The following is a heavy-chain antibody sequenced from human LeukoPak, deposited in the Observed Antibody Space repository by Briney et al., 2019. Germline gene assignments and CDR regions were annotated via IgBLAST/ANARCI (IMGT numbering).Heavy chain of an antibody. Sequence: GRSLRLSCAASGFTFDDYAMHWVRQAPGKGLEWVSGISWNSGSIGYADSVKGRFTISRDNAKNSLYLQMNSLRAEDMALYYCVRYAVAGEFDYWGQGTLVIVSS. J-gene: IGHJ4*02. CDR3: VRYAVAGEFDY. CDR1: GFTFDDYA. D-gene: IGHD6-19*01. V-gene: IGHV3-9*03. CDR2: ISWNSGSI.